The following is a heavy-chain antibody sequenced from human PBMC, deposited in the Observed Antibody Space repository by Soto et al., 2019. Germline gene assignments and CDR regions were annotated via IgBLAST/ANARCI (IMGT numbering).Heavy chain of an antibody. Sequence: QITLKESGPTLVKPTQPLTLTCSFSGFSLNTAGMGVGWIRQPPVKALEWLALIHWNDDGRYNPSQKSRPTIPHDSSKSQVVLTMTNMDPVDTATHSCAHRYNWNYITPFHYWGRGVLVSVSS. J-gene: IGHJ4*02. D-gene: IGHD1-7*01. CDR3: AHRYNWNYITPFHY. CDR1: GFSLNTAGMG. V-gene: IGHV2-5*01. CDR2: IHWNDDG.